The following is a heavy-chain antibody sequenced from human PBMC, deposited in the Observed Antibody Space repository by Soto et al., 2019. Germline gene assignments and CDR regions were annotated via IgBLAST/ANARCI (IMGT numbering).Heavy chain of an antibody. CDR1: GVTFSSYA. J-gene: IGHJ4*02. Sequence: EVQLLESGGSLVQPGGSLRLSCAASGVTFSSYAMSWVRQAPGKGLEWVSAISGSGGSTYYADSVKGRFTISRDNCKNTLYLQMNSLRDEDTGVYYCAKDILDYYGSGIYLDYWGQGTLVTVSS. V-gene: IGHV3-23*01. CDR2: ISGSGGST. CDR3: AKDILDYYGSGIYLDY. D-gene: IGHD3-10*01.